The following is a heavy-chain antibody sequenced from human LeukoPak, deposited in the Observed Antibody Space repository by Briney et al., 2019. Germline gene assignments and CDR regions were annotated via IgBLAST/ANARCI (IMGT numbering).Heavy chain of an antibody. V-gene: IGHV3-21*01. CDR1: GFTFSSYS. Sequence: GGSLRLSCAASGFTFSSYSMNWVRQAPGKGLEWVSSISSSSSYIYYADSVKGRFTISRDNAKNSLYLQMNSLRAEDTAVYHCARGLNCSSTSCYLDYFDYWGQGTLVTVSS. CDR3: ARGLNCSSTSCYLDYFDY. J-gene: IGHJ4*02. CDR2: ISSSSSYI. D-gene: IGHD2-2*01.